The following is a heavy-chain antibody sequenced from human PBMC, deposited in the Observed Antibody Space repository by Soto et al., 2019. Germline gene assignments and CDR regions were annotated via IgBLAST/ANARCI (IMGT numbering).Heavy chain of an antibody. CDR3: AKEENWDNYFDY. J-gene: IGHJ4*02. CDR1: GFTFSSYS. CDR2: ISGTAGGT. V-gene: IGHV3-23*01. D-gene: IGHD7-27*01. Sequence: GGSLRLSCAASGFTFSSYSMNWVRQAPGKGLEWVSSISGTAGGTYYADSVKGRFTIFRDNSTNTLYLQMSSLRAEDTAVYYCAKEENWDNYFDYWGQGTLVTVSS.